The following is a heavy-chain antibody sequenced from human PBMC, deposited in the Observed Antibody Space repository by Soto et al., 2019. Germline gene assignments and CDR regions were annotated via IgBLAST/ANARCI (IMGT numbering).Heavy chain of an antibody. CDR3: ARLPASWTPSGRYYYMDV. J-gene: IGHJ6*03. V-gene: IGHV4-59*08. D-gene: IGHD5-12*01. CDR1: GGSISSYY. CDR2: IYYSGST. Sequence: SETLSLTCTVSGGSISSYYWSWIRQPPGKGLEWIGYIYYSGSTNYNPSLKSRVTISVDTSKNQFSLKLSSVTAADTAVYYCARLPASWTPSGRYYYMDVPGKGTTVTLPS.